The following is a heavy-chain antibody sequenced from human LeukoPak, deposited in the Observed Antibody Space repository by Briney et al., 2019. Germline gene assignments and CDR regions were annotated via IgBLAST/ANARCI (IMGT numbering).Heavy chain of an antibody. D-gene: IGHD4-17*01. J-gene: IGHJ4*02. Sequence: ASVKVSCKASGYTFTSYGISWVRQAPGQGLEWMGWISAYNGNTNYAQKFQGRVTMTRDTSTSTVYMELSSLRSEDTAVYYCARDYYGDREDYYFDYWGQGTLVTVSS. CDR3: ARDYYGDREDYYFDY. V-gene: IGHV1-18*01. CDR1: GYTFTSYG. CDR2: ISAYNGNT.